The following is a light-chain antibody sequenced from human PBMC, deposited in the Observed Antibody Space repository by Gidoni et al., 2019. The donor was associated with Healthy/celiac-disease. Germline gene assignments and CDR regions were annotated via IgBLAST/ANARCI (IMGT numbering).Light chain of an antibody. J-gene: IGLJ2*01. CDR2: DDG. V-gene: IGLV3-21*03. CDR3: QVWDSSSDHVV. Sequence: SYVLTQPPSVSVAPGKTARITCGGNNIGSKSVHWYQQKPGQAPVLVVYDDGDRPSGIPERFSGSNSGNTATLTISRVEAGDEADYCCQVWDSSSDHVVVGGGTKLTVL. CDR1: NIGSKS.